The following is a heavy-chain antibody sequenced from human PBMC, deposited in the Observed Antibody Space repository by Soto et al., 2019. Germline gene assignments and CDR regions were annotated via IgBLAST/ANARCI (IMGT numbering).Heavy chain of an antibody. D-gene: IGHD6-19*01. V-gene: IGHV3-23*01. CDR2: ISGSGGNT. CDR1: GFTFSSYA. CDR3: AKARAVAGTALNS. Sequence: EVQLLESGGGLVQPGGSLRLSCAASGFTFSSYAMSWVRQAPGKGLEWVSTISGSGGNTYYADSVKGRFTISRDNSKNTLYLQMNSLRAEDTVVYYCAKARAVAGTALNSWGQGTLVTVSS. J-gene: IGHJ4*02.